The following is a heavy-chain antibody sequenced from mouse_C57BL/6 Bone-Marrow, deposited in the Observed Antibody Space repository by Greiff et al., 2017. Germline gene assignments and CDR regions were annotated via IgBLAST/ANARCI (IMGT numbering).Heavy chain of an antibody. CDR2: IRLKSDNYAT. J-gene: IGHJ3*01. CDR1: GFTFSNYW. Sequence: EVQVEESGGGLVQPGGSMKLSCVASGFTFSNYWMNWVRQSPEKGLEWVAQIRLKSDNYATHYAESVKGRFTISRDDSKSSVYLQMNNLRAEDTGIYYCTDYYYGSSLFAYWGQGTLVTVSA. CDR3: TDYYYGSSLFAY. D-gene: IGHD1-1*01. V-gene: IGHV6-3*01.